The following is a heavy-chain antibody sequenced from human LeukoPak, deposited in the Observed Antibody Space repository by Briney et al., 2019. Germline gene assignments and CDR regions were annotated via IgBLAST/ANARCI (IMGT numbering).Heavy chain of an antibody. Sequence: PSETLSLTCTVSGGSLTNYYWSWVRQSPEKGLEWMGFIYYSGRTYYNPSLKGRATISVDTSKNQFSLSLKSVTAADTAVYYCVRESDWLSDHWGQGTLVSVSS. D-gene: IGHD3-9*01. CDR3: VRESDWLSDH. CDR2: IYYSGRT. J-gene: IGHJ4*02. CDR1: GGSLTNYY. V-gene: IGHV4-59*01.